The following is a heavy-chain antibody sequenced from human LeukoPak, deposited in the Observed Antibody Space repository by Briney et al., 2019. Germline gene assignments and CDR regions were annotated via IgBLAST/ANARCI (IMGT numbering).Heavy chain of an antibody. J-gene: IGHJ4*02. D-gene: IGHD6-13*01. V-gene: IGHV3-23*01. Sequence: PGGSLRLSCAASGFTFSSYAMSWVRQAPGKGLEWVSAISGSGGSTYYADSVKGRFTISRDNSKNTLYLQMNSLRAEDTAVYYCAKDLEMTYIAAAKIFDYWGQGTLVTVSS. CDR3: AKDLEMTYIAAAKIFDY. CDR1: GFTFSSYA. CDR2: ISGSGGST.